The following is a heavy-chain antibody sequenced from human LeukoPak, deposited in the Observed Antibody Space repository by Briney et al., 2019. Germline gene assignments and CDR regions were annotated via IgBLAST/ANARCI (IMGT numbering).Heavy chain of an antibody. CDR3: AKDLDYGDSAYMDV. J-gene: IGHJ6*03. CDR2: ISYDGSNK. V-gene: IGHV3-30*18. CDR1: GFTFSSYG. D-gene: IGHD4-17*01. Sequence: PGGSLRLSCAASGFTFSSYGMHWVRQAPGKGLEWVAVISYDGSNKYYADSVKGRFTISRDNSNNTLYLHMNSLRVEDTAVYYCAKDLDYGDSAYMDVWGKGTTVTVSS.